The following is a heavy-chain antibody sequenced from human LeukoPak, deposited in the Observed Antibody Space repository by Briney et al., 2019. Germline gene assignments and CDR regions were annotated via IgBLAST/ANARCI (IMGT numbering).Heavy chain of an antibody. CDR2: ISTYNGNT. Sequence: LGASVKVSCKASGYTFTSYGISWVRQAPGQGLEWMGWISTYNGNTNYAQKLQGRVTMTTDTSTSTAYMELRSLRSDDTAVYYCARDIIISTYYNGMDVWGQGTTVTVSS. V-gene: IGHV1-18*01. CDR1: GYTFTSYG. D-gene: IGHD3-10*01. CDR3: ARDIIISTYYNGMDV. J-gene: IGHJ6*02.